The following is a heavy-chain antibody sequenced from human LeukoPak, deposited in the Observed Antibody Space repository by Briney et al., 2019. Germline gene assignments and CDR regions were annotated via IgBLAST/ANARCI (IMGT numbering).Heavy chain of an antibody. CDR1: GGFIGSYY. CDR2: TYYSGNT. CDR3: AREVIEGWIPDAFDI. V-gene: IGHV4-59*01. Sequence: SETLSLTCTVSGGFIGSYYWSWIRQPPGKGLEWFGYTYYSGNTNYNPSVKSRVTISLDTSKNQFSLRLTSVTAADTALYYCAREVIEGWIPDAFDIWGRGTMVTVSS. D-gene: IGHD5-12*01. J-gene: IGHJ3*02.